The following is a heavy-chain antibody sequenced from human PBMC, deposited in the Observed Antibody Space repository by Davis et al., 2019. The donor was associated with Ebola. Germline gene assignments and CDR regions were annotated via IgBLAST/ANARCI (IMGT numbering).Heavy chain of an antibody. CDR1: GFTFSSYD. J-gene: IGHJ3*02. D-gene: IGHD2/OR15-2a*01. CDR3: ARAKNANDAFDI. Sequence: GGSLRLSCAASGFTFSSYDMHWVRQATGKGLEWVSAIGTAGDTYYPGSVKGRFTISRENAKNSLYLQMNSLRAGDTAVYYCARAKNANDAFDIWGQGTMVTVSS. CDR2: IGTAGDT. V-gene: IGHV3-13*01.